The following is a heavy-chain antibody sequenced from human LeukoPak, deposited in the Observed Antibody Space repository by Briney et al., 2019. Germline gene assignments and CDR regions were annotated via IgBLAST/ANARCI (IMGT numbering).Heavy chain of an antibody. CDR1: GGSISSGGYY. V-gene: IGHV4-31*03. CDR3: ARDLYNDAFDI. Sequence: SETLSLTCTVSGGSISSGGYYWSWIRQHPGKGLEWIGYIYYSGSTYYNPSLKSRVTISVDTYKNQFSLKLSSVTAADTAVYYCARDLYNDAFDIWGQGTMVTVSS. J-gene: IGHJ3*02. D-gene: IGHD1-14*01. CDR2: IYYSGST.